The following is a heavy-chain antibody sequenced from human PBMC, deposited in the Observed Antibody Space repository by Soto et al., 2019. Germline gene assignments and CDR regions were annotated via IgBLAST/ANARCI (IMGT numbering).Heavy chain of an antibody. D-gene: IGHD2-2*01. CDR3: ARGGCSSTSCYDY. CDR2: IWYDGSNK. V-gene: IGHV3-33*01. J-gene: IGHJ4*02. Sequence: AGGSLRLSCAASGFTFSSYGMHWVRQAPGKGLEWVAVIWYDGSNKYYADSVKGRFTISRDNSKSTLYLQMNSLRAEDTAVYYCARGGCSSTSCYDYWGQGTLVTVSS. CDR1: GFTFSSYG.